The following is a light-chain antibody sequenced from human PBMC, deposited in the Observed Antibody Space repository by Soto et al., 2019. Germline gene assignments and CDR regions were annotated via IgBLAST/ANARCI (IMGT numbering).Light chain of an antibody. Sequence: EIVMTQSPATLSVSLGERATLSCRASQSVSSYLAWYQQKPGQAPRLLIYDASSRATGIPDRFSGSGSGTDFTLTISRLEPEDFAVYYCQQYDSSPKTFGQGTKVDIK. CDR3: QQYDSSPKT. V-gene: IGKV3-20*01. CDR1: QSVSSY. CDR2: DAS. J-gene: IGKJ1*01.